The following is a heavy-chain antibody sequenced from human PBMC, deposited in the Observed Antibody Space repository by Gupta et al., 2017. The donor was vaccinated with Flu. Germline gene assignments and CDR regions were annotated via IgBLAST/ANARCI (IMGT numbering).Heavy chain of an antibody. Sequence: QLQLQESGPGLVKPSETLSLTCTVSGGSISSSSYYWGWIRQPPGKGLEWIGSIYYSGSTYYNPSLKSRVTISVDTSKNQFSLKLSSVTAADTAVYYCAREVSLWSTSCSRFDPWGQGTLVTVSS. D-gene: IGHD2-2*01. J-gene: IGHJ5*02. CDR2: IYYSGST. CDR1: GGSISSSSYY. V-gene: IGHV4-39*02. CDR3: AREVSLWSTSCSRFDP.